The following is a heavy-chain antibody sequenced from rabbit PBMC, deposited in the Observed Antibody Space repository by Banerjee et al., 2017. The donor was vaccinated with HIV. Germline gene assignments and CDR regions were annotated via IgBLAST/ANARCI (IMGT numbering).Heavy chain of an antibody. Sequence: QEQLEESGGDLVKPEGSLTLTCTASGFSFSDKYVMCWVRQASGKGLEWIGCIGTSSGSTWYASWVNGRFTISRSTSLNTVDLKMTSLTAADTATYFCAIMNSRGWGDFNLWGPGTLVTVS. CDR1: GFSFSDKYV. V-gene: IGHV1S43*01. CDR2: IGTSSGST. CDR3: AIMNSRGWGDFNL. D-gene: IGHD4-1*01. J-gene: IGHJ4*01.